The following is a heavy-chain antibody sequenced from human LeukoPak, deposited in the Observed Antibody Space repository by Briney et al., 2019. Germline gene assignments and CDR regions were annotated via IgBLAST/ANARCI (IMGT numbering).Heavy chain of an antibody. Sequence: SETLSLTCTVSGGSISSSSYYWGWIRQPPGKGLEWIGSIYYSGSTYYNPSLKSRVTISVDTSKNQFSLKLSSVTAADTAVYYCARVRDGYNSFDYWGQGTLVTVSS. J-gene: IGHJ4*02. D-gene: IGHD5-24*01. CDR2: IYYSGST. CDR1: GGSISSSSYY. CDR3: ARVRDGYNSFDY. V-gene: IGHV4-39*01.